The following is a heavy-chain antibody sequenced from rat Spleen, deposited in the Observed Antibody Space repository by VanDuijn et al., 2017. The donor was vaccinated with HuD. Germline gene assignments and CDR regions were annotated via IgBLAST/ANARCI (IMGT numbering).Heavy chain of an antibody. CDR3: TAASNEY. CDR1: GFTFSDYG. D-gene: IGHD3-1*01. V-gene: IGHV5-29*01. J-gene: IGHJ2*01. Sequence: EVQLVESSGGLVQPGRSLKLSCAASGFTFSDYGMAWVRQAPTKGLEWVATISYGDSSGHSSTYYRDSVKGRFTISRDDSKSMVYLQMDNLKTEDTAMYYCTAASNEYWGQGVMVTVSS. CDR2: ISYGDSSGHSST.